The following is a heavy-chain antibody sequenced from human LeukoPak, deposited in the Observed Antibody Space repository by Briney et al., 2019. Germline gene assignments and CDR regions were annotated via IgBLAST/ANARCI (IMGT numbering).Heavy chain of an antibody. CDR2: ISAYNGNT. CDR1: GGTFSSYA. V-gene: IGHV1-18*01. CDR3: ARVNTYYDFWSGYYEKYNWFDP. J-gene: IGHJ5*02. D-gene: IGHD3-3*01. Sequence: ASVKVSCKASGGTFSSYAISWVRQAPGQGLEWMGWISAYNGNTNYAQKLQGRVTMTTDTSTSTAYMELRSLRSDDTAVYYCARVNTYYDFWSGYYEKYNWFDPWGQGTLVTVSS.